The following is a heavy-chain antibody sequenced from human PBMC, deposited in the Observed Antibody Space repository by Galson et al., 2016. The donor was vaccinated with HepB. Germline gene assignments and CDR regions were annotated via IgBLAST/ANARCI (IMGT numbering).Heavy chain of an antibody. D-gene: IGHD4-17*01. CDR3: TRDSGDPGPFDS. J-gene: IGHJ4*02. V-gene: IGHV3-33*05. Sequence: SLRLSCAASGFTFSTYAMNWVRQAPGKGLEWVADILDNGNNKYYADSVKGRFSISRDNSKSTVYLQLNSLRAEDTAVYYCTRDSGDPGPFDSWGQGTLVTVSP. CDR1: GFTFSTYA. CDR2: ILDNGNNK.